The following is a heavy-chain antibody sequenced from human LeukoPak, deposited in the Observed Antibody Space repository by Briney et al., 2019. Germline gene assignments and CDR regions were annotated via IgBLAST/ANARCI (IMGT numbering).Heavy chain of an antibody. D-gene: IGHD3-9*01. Sequence: PGGSLRLSCAASGFTFSNAWMSWVRQAPGKGLEWVGRIKSKTDGGTTDYAAPVKGRFTISRDDSKNTLYLQMNSLKTEDTAVYYCTTDNTAKLEELRYFDWLPIGASNWFDPWGQGTLVTVSS. CDR3: TTDNTAKLEELRYFDWLPIGASNWFDP. V-gene: IGHV3-15*01. CDR1: GFTFSNAW. CDR2: IKSKTDGGTT. J-gene: IGHJ5*02.